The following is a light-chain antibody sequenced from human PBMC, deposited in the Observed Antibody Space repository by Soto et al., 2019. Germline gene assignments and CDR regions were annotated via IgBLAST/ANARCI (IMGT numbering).Light chain of an antibody. J-gene: IGLJ1*01. CDR3: CSYAGIYSYV. CDR1: SSDVGGYNY. Sequence: QSALTQPASVSGSPGQSITISCTGTSSDVGGYNYVSWYQQHPGEAPKVVVYDITKRPSGVPDRFSGSKSGNTASLTISGLQAEDEADYYCCSYAGIYSYVFGTGTKVTVL. V-gene: IGLV2-11*01. CDR2: DIT.